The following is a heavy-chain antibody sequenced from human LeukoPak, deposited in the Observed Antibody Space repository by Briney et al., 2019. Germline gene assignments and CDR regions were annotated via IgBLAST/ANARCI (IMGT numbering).Heavy chain of an antibody. V-gene: IGHV4-39*01. CDR3: ARLSSQMTVMVSPFDY. CDR1: GASISSTSFY. D-gene: IGHD3-22*01. CDR2: ISFSGNT. Sequence: PSETLSLTCSVSGASISSTSFYWGWIRQPPGKGLEWIVTISFSGNTFYNPSLKGRVTISVDTSKNQFSLKLGSVTAADTAVYYCARLSSQMTVMVSPFDYWGQGNLVTVSS. J-gene: IGHJ4*02.